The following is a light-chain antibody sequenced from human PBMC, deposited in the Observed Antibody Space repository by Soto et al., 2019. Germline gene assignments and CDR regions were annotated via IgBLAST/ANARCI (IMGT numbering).Light chain of an antibody. Sequence: EIVLTQSPGTLSLSPGERATLSCRASQSVSTSYLAWYQQKPGQAPSLLIYGASSRATGIPDRFSGSGSGTDFTLTISRLEPEAFAVYFCQQYGTSPPTYTFGQGTKLEIK. J-gene: IGKJ2*01. V-gene: IGKV3-20*01. CDR2: GAS. CDR3: QQYGTSPPTYT. CDR1: QSVSTSY.